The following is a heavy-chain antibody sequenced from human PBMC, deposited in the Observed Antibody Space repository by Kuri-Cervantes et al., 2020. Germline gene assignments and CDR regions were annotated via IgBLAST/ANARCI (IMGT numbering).Heavy chain of an antibody. CDR3: ATGDGDYGDPWGY. CDR1: GGSISSSTYY. D-gene: IGHD4-17*01. J-gene: IGHJ4*02. Sequence: SETLSLTCTVSGGSISSSTYYWGWIRQPPGKGLEWIGTIYYSGSTHYNPSLKSRVTISVDTSKNQFSLKLSSVTAADTAVYYCATGDGDYGDPWGYWGQGTLVTVSS. V-gene: IGHV4-39*07. CDR2: IYYSGST.